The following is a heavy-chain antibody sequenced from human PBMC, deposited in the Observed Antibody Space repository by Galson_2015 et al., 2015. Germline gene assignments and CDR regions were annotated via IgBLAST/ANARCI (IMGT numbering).Heavy chain of an antibody. J-gene: IGHJ5*02. Sequence: PALVKPTQTLTLTCTFSGFSLSIQTVGVGWIRQPPGKAPEWLGIIYWDDEKHYSPSLKSRLTITKDTSKNQVALTLTNMGPLDAGTYFCAHRRRYYGSGSYDWFDPWGQGMLVSVSS. D-gene: IGHD3-10*01. CDR1: GFSLSIQTVG. V-gene: IGHV2-5*02. CDR3: AHRRRYYGSGSYDWFDP. CDR2: IYWDDEK.